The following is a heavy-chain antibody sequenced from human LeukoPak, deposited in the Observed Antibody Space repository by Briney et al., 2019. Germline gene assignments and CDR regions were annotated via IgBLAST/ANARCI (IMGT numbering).Heavy chain of an antibody. CDR3: ARDTSYLDY. D-gene: IGHD6-6*01. CDR2: IYYSGST. Sequence: ASETLSLTCTVSGGSISSYYWSWIRQPPGKGLEWIGYIYYSGSTNYNPSLKSRVTISVDTSKNQFSLKLSSVIAADTAVYYCARDTSYLDYWGQGTLVTVSS. CDR1: GGSISSYY. J-gene: IGHJ4*02. V-gene: IGHV4-59*01.